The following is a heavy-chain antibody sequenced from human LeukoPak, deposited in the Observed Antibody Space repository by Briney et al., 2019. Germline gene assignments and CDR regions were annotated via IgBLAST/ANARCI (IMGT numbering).Heavy chain of an antibody. D-gene: IGHD3-22*01. CDR2: ISAYNGNT. J-gene: IGHJ4*02. V-gene: IGHV1-18*01. CDR3: ARGTPQDKDYYDSSGYYYFDY. CDR1: GYTFTSYG. Sequence: ASVKVSCKASGYTFTSYGISWVRQAPGQGLEWMGWISAYNGNTNYAQKLQGRVTMTTDTSTSTAYMELRSLRSDDTAVYYCARGTPQDKDYYDSSGYYYFDYWGQGTLVTVSS.